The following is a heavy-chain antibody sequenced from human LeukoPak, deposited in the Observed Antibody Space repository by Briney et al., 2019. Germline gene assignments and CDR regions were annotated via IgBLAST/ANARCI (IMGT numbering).Heavy chain of an antibody. Sequence: AETLSLTCSVSGFSITSGYLWGWIRLSPGKGLEWIGNIYTTGAGSTYYNPSVKSRVTLFSDKAKNQLSLKMNSVTAADTAVYYCARGQIYDYWTPVSWKFDLWGRGTLVSVSS. CDR3: ARGQIYDYWTPVSWKFDL. CDR2: IYTTGAGST. V-gene: IGHV4-38-2*02. D-gene: IGHD3/OR15-3a*01. J-gene: IGHJ2*01. CDR1: GFSITSGYL.